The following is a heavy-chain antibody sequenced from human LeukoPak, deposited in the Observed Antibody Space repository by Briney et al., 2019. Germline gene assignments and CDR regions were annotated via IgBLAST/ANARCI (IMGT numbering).Heavy chain of an antibody. CDR1: GFTFSSYG. D-gene: IGHD3-22*01. CDR2: IRYDGSNK. V-gene: IGHV3-30*02. J-gene: IGHJ4*02. CDR3: AKDSYYDSSGYHS. Sequence: GGSLRLSCAASGFTFSSYGMHWVRQAPGKGLEWVAFIRYDGSNKYYADSVKGRFTISRDNSKNTLYLQMNSLRAEDTAVYYCAKDSYYDSSGYHSWGQGTLVTVSS.